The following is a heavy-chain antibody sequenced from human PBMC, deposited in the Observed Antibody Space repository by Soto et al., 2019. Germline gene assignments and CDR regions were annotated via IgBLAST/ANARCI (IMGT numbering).Heavy chain of an antibody. D-gene: IGHD4-17*01. V-gene: IGHV2-5*02. CDR2: IHWDDDK. Sequence: QITLKESGPTLVKPTQTLTLTCTFSGFSLSTSGVGVGWIRQPPGKALEWLALIHWDDDKRYSPSLKSRLTSTKDTSKYQVVLTLTNMDPVDTATYYCAHRPTVTVYNWFDPWGQGTLVNLSS. CDR3: AHRPTVTVYNWFDP. CDR1: GFSLSTSGVG. J-gene: IGHJ5*01.